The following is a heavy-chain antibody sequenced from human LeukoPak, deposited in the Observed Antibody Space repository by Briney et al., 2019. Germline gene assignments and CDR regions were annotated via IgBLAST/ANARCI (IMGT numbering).Heavy chain of an antibody. CDR2: IKQDGSEK. CDR1: GFTFSSYA. D-gene: IGHD4-11*01. Sequence: GGSLRLSCAASGFTFSSYAMSWVRQAPGKGLEWVANIKQDGSEKYYVDSVKGRFTISRDNAKNSLYLQMNSLRAEDTAVYYCVKGLYSNLLGFDYCGQGTLVTVSS. CDR3: VKGLYSNLLGFDY. J-gene: IGHJ4*02. V-gene: IGHV3-7*01.